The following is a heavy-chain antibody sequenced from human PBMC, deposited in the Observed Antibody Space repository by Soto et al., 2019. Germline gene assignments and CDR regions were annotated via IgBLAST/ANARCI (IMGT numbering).Heavy chain of an antibody. CDR2: IIPICGTA. V-gene: IGHV1-69*01. CDR3: ARDKAAAGTSLLYYFDY. CDR1: GGTFSSYA. D-gene: IGHD6-13*01. J-gene: IGHJ4*02. Sequence: QVQLVQSGAEVKKPGSSVKVSCKASGGTFSSYAISWVRQAPGQGLEWMGGIIPICGTANYAQKLKGRVTMTADESTSTAYMEVGSLRSEDTAVYYCARDKAAAGTSLLYYFDYWGQGTLVTVSS.